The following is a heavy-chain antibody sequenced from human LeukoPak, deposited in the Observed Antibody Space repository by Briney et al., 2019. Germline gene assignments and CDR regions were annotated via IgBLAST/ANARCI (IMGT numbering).Heavy chain of an antibody. Sequence: PGGSLRLSCTASGFTFSNFWMGWVRQAPGKGLEWVANIKQDETEKFYLGSVKGRFTISRDNAKNSLYLQMNSLRVEDTAVYYCAREMATITEGYFDYWGQGTLVTVSS. V-gene: IGHV3-7*01. J-gene: IGHJ4*02. CDR1: GFTFSNFW. CDR3: AREMATITEGYFDY. D-gene: IGHD5-24*01. CDR2: IKQDETEK.